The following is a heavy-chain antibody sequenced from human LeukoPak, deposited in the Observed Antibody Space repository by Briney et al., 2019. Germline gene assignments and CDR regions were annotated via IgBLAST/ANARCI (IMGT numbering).Heavy chain of an antibody. CDR3: AKVPPDYGDYQGGAFDI. CDR2: IRYDGSNK. V-gene: IGHV3-30*02. D-gene: IGHD4-17*01. J-gene: IGHJ3*02. Sequence: GGYLRLYCAASGFTFSSYGMHWVRQAPGKGLEWVAFIRYDGSNKYYADSVKGRFTISRDNSKNTLYLQMNSLRAEDTAVYYCAKVPPDYGDYQGGAFDIWGQGTMVTVSS. CDR1: GFTFSSYG.